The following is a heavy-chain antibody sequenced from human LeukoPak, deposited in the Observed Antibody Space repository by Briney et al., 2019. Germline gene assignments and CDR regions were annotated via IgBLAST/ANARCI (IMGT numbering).Heavy chain of an antibody. Sequence: SETLSLTCIVSGGSIGNYYWNWIRQPPGKGLEWIGYTSYSGNTIYNPSLKSRVTISIDPFKNQLSLKVTSVTAADAAVYYCARDHGYFGMDVWGQGATVTISS. CDR1: GGSIGNYY. CDR2: TSYSGNT. CDR3: ARDHGYFGMDV. V-gene: IGHV4-59*01. J-gene: IGHJ6*02.